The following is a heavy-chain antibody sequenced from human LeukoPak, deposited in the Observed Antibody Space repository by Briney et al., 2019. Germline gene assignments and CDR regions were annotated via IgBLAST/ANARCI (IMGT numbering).Heavy chain of an antibody. CDR1: GYTFTGYY. CDR3: ARDLARRYYYYYMDV. J-gene: IGHJ6*03. D-gene: IGHD3-3*02. Sequence: ASVKVSCKASGYTFTGYYMRWVRQAPGQGLEWMGRINPNSGGTNYAQKFQGRVTMTRDTSISTAYMELSRLRSDDTAVYYCARDLARRYYYYYMDVWGKGTTVTVSS. V-gene: IGHV1-2*06. CDR2: INPNSGGT.